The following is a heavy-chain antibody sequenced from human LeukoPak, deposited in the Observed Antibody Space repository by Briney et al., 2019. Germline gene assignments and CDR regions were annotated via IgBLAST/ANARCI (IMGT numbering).Heavy chain of an antibody. CDR2: ISYDGSNK. D-gene: IGHD3-9*01. Sequence: GGSLRLSCAASGFTFSSYAMHWVRQAPGKGLEWVAVISYDGSNKYYADSVKGRFIISRDNSKNTLYLQMNSLRAEDTAVYHCARGYFDWLLPDYWGQGTLVTVSS. V-gene: IGHV3-30*04. CDR1: GFTFSSYA. CDR3: ARGYFDWLLPDY. J-gene: IGHJ4*02.